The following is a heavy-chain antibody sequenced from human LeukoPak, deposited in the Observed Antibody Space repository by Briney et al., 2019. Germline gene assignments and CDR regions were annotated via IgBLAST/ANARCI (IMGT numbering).Heavy chain of an antibody. V-gene: IGHV3-53*01. CDR1: GFTVSSNY. CDR2: IYSGGST. D-gene: IGHD2-2*01. Sequence: GGSLRLSCAASGFTVSSNYMSWVRQAPGKGLEWVSVIYSGGSTYYADSVKGRFTISRDNTKNTLYLQMNSLRAEDTAVYYCVGYCSSTSCFTNYYYYYYGMDVWGQGTTVTVSS. CDR3: VGYCSSTSCFTNYYYYYYGMDV. J-gene: IGHJ6*02.